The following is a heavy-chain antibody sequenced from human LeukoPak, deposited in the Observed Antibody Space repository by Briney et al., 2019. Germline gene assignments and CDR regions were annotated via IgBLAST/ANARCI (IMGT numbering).Heavy chain of an antibody. V-gene: IGHV1-2*06. CDR3: ARPSSGWYDYFDY. CDR2: INPNSGGT. J-gene: IGHJ4*02. Sequence: AASVKVSCKASGYTFTGYYMHWVRQAPGQGLEWTGRINPNSGGTNYAQKFQGRVTMTRDTSISTAYMELSRLRSDDTAVYYCARPSSGWYDYFDYWGQGTLVTVSS. D-gene: IGHD6-19*01. CDR1: GYTFTGYY.